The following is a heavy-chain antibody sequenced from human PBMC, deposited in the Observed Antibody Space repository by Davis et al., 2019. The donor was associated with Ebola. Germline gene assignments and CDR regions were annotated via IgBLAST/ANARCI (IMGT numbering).Heavy chain of an antibody. CDR2: IYYSGST. V-gene: IGHV4-30-4*08. J-gene: IGHJ5*02. CDR3: ARARVGISYWFDP. CDR1: GGFISSGAYF. D-gene: IGHD2-21*01. Sequence: MPSETLSLTCTVSGGFISSGAYFWAWIRQPPGKGLEWIGYIYYSGSTYYNPSLKSRVTISVDTSKNQFSLKLSSVTAADTAVYYCARARVGISYWFDPWGQGTLVTVSS.